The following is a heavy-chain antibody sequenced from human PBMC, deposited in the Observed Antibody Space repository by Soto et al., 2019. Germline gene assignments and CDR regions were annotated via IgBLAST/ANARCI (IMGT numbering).Heavy chain of an antibody. V-gene: IGHV3-30*18. CDR2: ISNAGSRE. D-gene: IGHD2-15*01. Sequence: QVQLVESGGGVVQPGKSLRLSCAAFGFTFSYYGMHWVRQAPGKGLEWVALISNAGSREYYADSLKGRFTISRDNSKNTLYLQMNSPTAEDTAVYYCAKDQDCGGRSCQFWAPGYWGQATLVIVSS. J-gene: IGHJ4*02. CDR3: AKDQDCGGRSCQFWAPGY. CDR1: GFTFSYYG.